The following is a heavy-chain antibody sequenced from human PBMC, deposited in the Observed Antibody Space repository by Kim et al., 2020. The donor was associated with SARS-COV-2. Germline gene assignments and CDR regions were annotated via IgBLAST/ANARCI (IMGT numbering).Heavy chain of an antibody. V-gene: IGHV3-30*05. CDR3: ARSFGPVGGMDV. J-gene: IGHJ6*02. Sequence: FPDSVMGRFTISRDNAKNTLYRQMNSLRAEGTGVYYCARSFGPVGGMDVWGQGTTVTVSS. D-gene: IGHD3-3*01.